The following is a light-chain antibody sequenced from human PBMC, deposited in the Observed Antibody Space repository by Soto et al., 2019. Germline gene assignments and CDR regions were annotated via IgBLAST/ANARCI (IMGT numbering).Light chain of an antibody. V-gene: IGLV2-14*03. J-gene: IGLJ1*01. CDR2: HVT. CDR1: SVDVGDYNS. CDR3: CSYAGSNNFPYV. Sequence: QSALTQPASVSGSPGQSITISCTGSSVDVGDYNSVSWYQQHPGKAPKVMIYHVTIRASGVSNRFSGSKSGNTASLTVSGLQAEDEADYYCCSYAGSNNFPYVFGTGTKVTVL.